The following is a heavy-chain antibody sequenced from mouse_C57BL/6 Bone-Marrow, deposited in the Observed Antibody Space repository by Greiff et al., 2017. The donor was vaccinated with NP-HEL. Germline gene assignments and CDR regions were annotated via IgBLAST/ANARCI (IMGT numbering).Heavy chain of an antibody. CDR1: GYTFTDYY. D-gene: IGHD1-1*01. V-gene: IGHV1-19*01. CDR3: ARYYYYGSSFFYFDY. CDR2: INPYNGGT. J-gene: IGHJ2*01. Sequence: VQLKESGPVLVKPGASVKMSCKASGYTFTDYYMNWVKQSHGKSLEWIGVINPYNGGTSYNQKFKGKATLTVDKSSSTAYMELNSLTSEDSAVYYCARYYYYGSSFFYFDYWGQGTTLTVSS.